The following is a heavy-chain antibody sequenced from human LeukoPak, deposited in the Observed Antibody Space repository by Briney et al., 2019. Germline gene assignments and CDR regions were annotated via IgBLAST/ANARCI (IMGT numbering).Heavy chain of an antibody. D-gene: IGHD6-13*01. CDR1: GGSFSGYY. V-gene: IGHV4-34*01. CDR3: ARAVIAAAGHYFDY. J-gene: IGHJ4*02. CDR2: INHSGST. Sequence: SETLSLTCAVYGGSFSGYYWSWIRQPPGKGLEWIGEINHSGSTNYNPSLKSRVTISVGTSKNQFSLKLSSVTAADTAVYYCARAVIAAAGHYFDYWGQGTLVTVSS.